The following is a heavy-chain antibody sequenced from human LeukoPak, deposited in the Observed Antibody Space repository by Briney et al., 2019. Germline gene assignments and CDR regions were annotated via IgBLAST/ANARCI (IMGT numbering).Heavy chain of an antibody. CDR3: ARGYGRSMVRGVDAFDI. D-gene: IGHD3-10*01. V-gene: IGHV5-51*01. J-gene: IGHJ3*02. CDR1: GYIFTSDW. Sequence: GESLKISCKVSGYIFTSDWIGWVRQVPGKGLEWMGIIHPGDSDTRYSPSFQGQVTFSADKSVSTAYLQWSSLKASDTAMYYCARGYGRSMVRGVDAFDIWGQGTMVTVSS. CDR2: IHPGDSDT.